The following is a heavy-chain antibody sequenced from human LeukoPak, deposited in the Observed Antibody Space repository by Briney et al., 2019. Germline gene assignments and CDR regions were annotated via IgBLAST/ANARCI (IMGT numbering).Heavy chain of an antibody. J-gene: IGHJ5*02. D-gene: IGHD3-22*01. V-gene: IGHV3-23*01. CDR1: GFTFSSYA. CDR3: AKVGGEKDYYDSSGYDDRNWFDP. Sequence: GGSLRLSCAASGFTFSSYAMSWVRQAPGKGLEWVSAISGSGGSTYYADSVKGRFTISRDNSKNTLYLQMNSLRAEDTAVYYCAKVGGEKDYYDSSGYDDRNWFDPWGQGTPVIVSS. CDR2: ISGSGGST.